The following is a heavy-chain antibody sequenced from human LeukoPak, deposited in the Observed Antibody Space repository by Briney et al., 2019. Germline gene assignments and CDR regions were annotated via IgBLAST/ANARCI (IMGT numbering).Heavy chain of an antibody. D-gene: IGHD3-22*01. J-gene: IGHJ6*03. CDR1: GYSFTSYW. V-gene: IGHV5-51*01. CDR2: IYPGDSDT. Sequence: GESLKISCKGSGYSFTSYWIGWGRQMPGKGLEWMGIIYPGDSDTRYSPSFQGQVTISADKSISTAYLQWSSLKASDTAMYYCARTYYYDSSGYLGRDYYYYMDVWGKGTTVTVSS. CDR3: ARTYYYDSSGYLGRDYYYYMDV.